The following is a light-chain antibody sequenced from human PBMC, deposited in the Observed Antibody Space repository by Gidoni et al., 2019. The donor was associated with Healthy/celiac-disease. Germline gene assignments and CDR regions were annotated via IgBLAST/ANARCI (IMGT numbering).Light chain of an antibody. CDR1: NKNY. J-gene: IGKJ1*01. CDR3: QQYYSTPWT. Sequence: DIVMTPSPDSLAVSLCERATNNKNYLAWYQQKPGQPPKLLIYWASTRESGVPDRFSGSGSGTDFTLTISSLQAEDVAVYYCQQYYSTPWTFGQGTKVEIK. CDR2: WAS. V-gene: IGKV4-1*01.